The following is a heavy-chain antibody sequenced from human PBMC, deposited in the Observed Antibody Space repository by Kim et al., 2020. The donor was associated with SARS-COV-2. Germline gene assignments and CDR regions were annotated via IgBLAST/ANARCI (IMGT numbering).Heavy chain of an antibody. V-gene: IGHV3-23*01. CDR1: GFTFSSYA. J-gene: IGHJ6*02. CDR3: ANFFSGGSYAYYYYYGMDV. D-gene: IGHD2-15*01. CDR2: ISGSGGST. Sequence: GGSLRLSCAASGFTFSSYAMSWVRQAPGKGLEWVSAISGSGGSTYYADSVKGRFTISRDNSKNTLYLQMNSLRAEDTAVYYCANFFSGGSYAYYYYYGMDVWGQGTTVTVSS.